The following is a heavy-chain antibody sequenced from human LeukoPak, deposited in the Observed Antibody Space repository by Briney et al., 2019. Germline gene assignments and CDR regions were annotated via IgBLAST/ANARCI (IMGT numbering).Heavy chain of an antibody. D-gene: IGHD3-10*01. CDR3: ARDRITMVRGVIITSRWFDP. J-gene: IGHJ5*02. V-gene: IGHV1-2*02. Sequence: ASVKVSCKASGYTFTSYGISWVRQAPGQGLEWMGWINPNSGGTNYAQKFQGRVTMTRDTSISTAYMELSRLRSDDTAVYYCARDRITMVRGVIITSRWFDPWGQGTLVTVSS. CDR1: GYTFTSYG. CDR2: INPNSGGT.